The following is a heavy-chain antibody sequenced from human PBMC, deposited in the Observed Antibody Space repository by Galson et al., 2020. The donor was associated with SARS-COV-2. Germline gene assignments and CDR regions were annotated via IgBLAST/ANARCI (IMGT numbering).Heavy chain of an antibody. Sequence: ASVKVSCKVSGYTLTELSMHWVRQAPGKGLEWMGGFDPEDGETIYAQKFQGRVTMTEDTSTDTAYMELSSLRSEDTAVYYCATGIAVAGTLGYYYYYYGMDVWGQVTTVTVSS. CDR2: FDPEDGET. V-gene: IGHV1-24*01. D-gene: IGHD6-19*01. CDR1: GYTLTELS. J-gene: IGHJ6*02. CDR3: ATGIAVAGTLGYYYYYYGMDV.